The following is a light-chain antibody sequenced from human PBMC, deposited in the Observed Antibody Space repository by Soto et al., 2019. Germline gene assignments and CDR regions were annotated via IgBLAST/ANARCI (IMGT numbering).Light chain of an antibody. V-gene: IGKV4-1*01. J-gene: IGKJ3*01. CDR2: WAS. CDR1: QSVLYSSNNKNY. CDR3: QQYYSSPGT. Sequence: DIVMTQSPDSLAVSLGERATINCKSSQSVLYSSNNKNYLAWYQQKPGQPPKLLIYWASTRESGVPERFSGSGSGTDFTLTISSLQAEDVAVYYCQQYYSSPGTFGPGTKVDIK.